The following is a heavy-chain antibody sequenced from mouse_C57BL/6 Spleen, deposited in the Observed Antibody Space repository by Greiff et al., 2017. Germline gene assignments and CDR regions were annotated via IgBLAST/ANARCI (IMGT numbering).Heavy chain of an antibody. V-gene: IGHV5-9*01. CDR3: ARQGYYSNYYYAMDY. CDR2: ISGGGGNT. Sequence: EVMLVESGGGLVKPGGSLKLSCAASGFTFSSYTMSWVRQTPEKRLEWVATISGGGGNTYYPDSVKGRFTISRDNAKNTLYLQMSSLRSEDTALYYCARQGYYSNYYYAMDYWGQGTSVTVSS. CDR1: GFTFSSYT. D-gene: IGHD2-5*01. J-gene: IGHJ4*01.